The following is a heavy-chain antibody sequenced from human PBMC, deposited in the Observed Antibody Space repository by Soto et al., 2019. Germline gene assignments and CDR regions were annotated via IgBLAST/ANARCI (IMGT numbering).Heavy chain of an antibody. Sequence: VQLVETGGGLIQPGGSLRLSCAASGLTVSNNYMSWVRQAPGTGLEWVSTIYRDGNAYYADSVKGRFTISRDNSQSMLYLQMNSGKAEDTAVYYCARDGYNTYWFATWGQGTLVTVSS. CDR2: IYRDGNA. V-gene: IGHV3-53*02. J-gene: IGHJ5*02. CDR3: ARDGYNTYWFAT. D-gene: IGHD5-12*01. CDR1: GLTVSNNY.